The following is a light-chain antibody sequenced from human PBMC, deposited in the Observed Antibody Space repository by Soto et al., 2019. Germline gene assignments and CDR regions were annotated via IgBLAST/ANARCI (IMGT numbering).Light chain of an antibody. V-gene: IGKV3-11*01. J-gene: IGKJ4*01. CDR1: QSISNY. Sequence: EIVLTQSPATLSLSPGERATLSCRASQSISNYLAWYQQKPGQAPSLLIYDASNRATGIPSRFSARGSGTAFTLTIDSLEPEDSALYYCQHRGTWLLSFGGGTTVDIK. CDR2: DAS. CDR3: QHRGTWLLS.